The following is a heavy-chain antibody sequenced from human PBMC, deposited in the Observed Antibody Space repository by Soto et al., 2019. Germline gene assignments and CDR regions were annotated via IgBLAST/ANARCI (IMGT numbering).Heavy chain of an antibody. J-gene: IGHJ4*02. CDR1: GFTFSSYA. D-gene: IGHD2-15*01. Sequence: GGSLRLSCAASGFTFSSYAMNWVRQAPGTGLEWVSVIGGSGFNTFYADSVKGRFTISRDNSKNTLYLQMNSLGAEDAAVYYCAKDRCSGDSCYFDYWGQGTLVTVSS. CDR3: AKDRCSGDSCYFDY. CDR2: IGGSGFNT. V-gene: IGHV3-23*01.